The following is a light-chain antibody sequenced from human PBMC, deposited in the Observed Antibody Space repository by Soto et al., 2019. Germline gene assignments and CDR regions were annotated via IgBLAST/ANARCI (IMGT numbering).Light chain of an antibody. CDR2: DND. J-gene: IGLJ3*02. CDR1: NSNIGNND. V-gene: IGLV1-51*01. CDR3: GTWDSSLSSGV. Sequence: QSVMTQPPSVSAAPGQKVTISCSGSNSNIGNNDVSWYKQVPGTAPKLVIYDNDKRPSGTPDRFSASKSGTSATLDITGLQTGDEADYYCGTWDSSLSSGVFGGGTKLTVL.